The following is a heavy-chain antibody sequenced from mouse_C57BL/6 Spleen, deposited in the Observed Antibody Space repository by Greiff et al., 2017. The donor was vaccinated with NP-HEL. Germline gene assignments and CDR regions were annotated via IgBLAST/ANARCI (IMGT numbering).Heavy chain of an antibody. Sequence: EVQGVESGGGLVQPKGSLKLSCAASGFTFNTYAMHWVRQAPGQGLEWVARIRSKSSNYATYYDDSVKDRFTISRDDSQSMLYLQMNNLQNGAPAMYYCVGDEPSYGVSYGYFDVWGTGTTVTVSS. J-gene: IGHJ1*03. CDR2: IRSKSSNYAT. CDR1: GFTFNTYA. V-gene: IGHV10-3*01. D-gene: IGHD1-1*01. CDR3: VGDEPSYGVSYGYFDV.